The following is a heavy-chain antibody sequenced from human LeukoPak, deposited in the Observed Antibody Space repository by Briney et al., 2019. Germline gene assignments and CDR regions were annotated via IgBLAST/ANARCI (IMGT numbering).Heavy chain of an antibody. V-gene: IGHV4-4*07. J-gene: IGHJ4*02. D-gene: IGHD2-15*01. CDR1: GGSISSYY. CDR3: ARTKLGFCSGGSCYRYFDN. Sequence: SETLSLTCTVSGGSISSYYWSWIRQPAGKGLEWIGRIYTSGRTYYNPSLKSRVTISVDTSKNQFSLNLSSVTAADTAVYFCARTKLGFCSGGSCYRYFDNWGQGTLVTVSS. CDR2: IYTSGRT.